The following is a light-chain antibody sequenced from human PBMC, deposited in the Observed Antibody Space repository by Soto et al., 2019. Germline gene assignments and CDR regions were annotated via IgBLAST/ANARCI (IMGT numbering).Light chain of an antibody. Sequence: IVLTQSPGTLSLSEGERVPLSWGASQSVSNIYIAWYQQKPGQAPRVLIYGASRRATGIPDRFSGSGSGTDFTLTISRLEPEDFATYYCQHVNSYPLSFGGGTKVDIK. CDR2: GAS. CDR1: QSVSNIY. CDR3: QHVNSYPLS. J-gene: IGKJ4*01. V-gene: IGKV3-20*01.